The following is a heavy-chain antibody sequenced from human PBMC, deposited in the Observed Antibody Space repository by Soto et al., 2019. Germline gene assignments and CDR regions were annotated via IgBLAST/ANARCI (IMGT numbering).Heavy chain of an antibody. Sequence: QVPLVQSGAEVKKPGSSVKVSCKASGGTFSSYTISWVRQAPGQGLEWMGRIIPILGIANYAQKFQGRVTITADKSTSTAYMELSSLRSEDTAVYYCARDPPLIAVAGIGAFDIWGQGTMVTVSS. CDR2: IIPILGIA. J-gene: IGHJ3*02. CDR3: ARDPPLIAVAGIGAFDI. CDR1: GGTFSSYT. D-gene: IGHD6-19*01. V-gene: IGHV1-69*08.